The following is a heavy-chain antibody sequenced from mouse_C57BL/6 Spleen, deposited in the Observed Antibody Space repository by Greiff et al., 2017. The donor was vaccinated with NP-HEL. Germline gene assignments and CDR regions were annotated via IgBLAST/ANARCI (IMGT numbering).Heavy chain of an antibody. V-gene: IGHV1-82*01. CDR3: ARRGYYGKGAMDY. CDR1: GYAFSSSW. D-gene: IGHD1-1*01. CDR2: IYPGDGDT. J-gene: IGHJ4*01. Sequence: VKLQESGPELVKPGASVKISCKASGYAFSSSWMNWVKQRPGKGLEWIGRIYPGDGDTNYNGKFKGKATLTADKSSSTAYMQLSSLTSEDSAVYFCARRGYYGKGAMDYWGQGTSVTVSS.